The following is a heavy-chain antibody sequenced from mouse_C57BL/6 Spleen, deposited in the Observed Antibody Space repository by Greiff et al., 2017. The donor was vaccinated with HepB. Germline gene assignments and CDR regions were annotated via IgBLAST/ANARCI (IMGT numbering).Heavy chain of an antibody. V-gene: IGHV2-5*01. J-gene: IGHJ4*01. D-gene: IGHD1-1*01. CDR2: IWRGGST. Sequence: VQLQQSGPGLVQPSQSLSITCTVSGFSLTSYGVHWVRQSPGKGLEWLGVIWRGGSTDYNAAFMSRLSITKDNSKSQVFCKMNSLQADDTAIYYCAKSYYGSFYAMDYWGQGTSVTVSS. CDR3: AKSYYGSFYAMDY. CDR1: GFSLTSYG.